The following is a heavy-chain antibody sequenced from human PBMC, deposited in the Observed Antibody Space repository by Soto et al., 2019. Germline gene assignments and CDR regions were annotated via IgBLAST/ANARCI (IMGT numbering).Heavy chain of an antibody. Sequence: QVQLQQWGTGLLKPSETLSLTCAVYGGPLSGYYWSWIRQSPAKGLEWIGEIDHSGGTNYNPSLKSRVTISIDTPKNQILLQLSSVTAADTAVYYCAREAVVPAGSADYWGQGTLVTVSS. V-gene: IGHV4-34*02. CDR1: GGPLSGYY. J-gene: IGHJ4*02. CDR2: IDHSGGT. D-gene: IGHD2-2*01. CDR3: AREAVVPAGSADY.